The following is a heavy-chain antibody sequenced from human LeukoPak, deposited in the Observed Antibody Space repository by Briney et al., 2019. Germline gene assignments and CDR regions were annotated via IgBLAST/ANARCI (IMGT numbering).Heavy chain of an antibody. J-gene: IGHJ5*02. CDR2: ISCYGGNT. CDR3: AKDRGPYVAIDNNWFDP. V-gene: IGHV3-23*01. Sequence: GGSLRLSCAACGFTFNLYAMSWVRQAAGKGLEWVSSISCYGGNTYYADSVKDRFNLSRDNYKRTLYLQVFSLRAEDTAVYYCAKDRGPYVAIDNNWFDPWGQGTLVTVSS. CDR1: GFTFNLYA. D-gene: IGHD2-21*01.